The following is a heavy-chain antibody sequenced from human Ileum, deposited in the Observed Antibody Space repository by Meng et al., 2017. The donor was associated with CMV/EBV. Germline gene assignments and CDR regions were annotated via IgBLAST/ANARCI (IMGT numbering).Heavy chain of an antibody. D-gene: IGHD3-3*01. CDR3: ARGFTARDFRSGYHKGSMGY. CDR1: ENILPSSD. Sequence: CCATENILPSSDINWVRQATGQGLERMGWMNPNSGNTGYAQKFQGRGTMTRNTSISTAYMGLSSLRSEDTGVYYCARGFTARDFRSGYHKGSMGYWGQGTMVTVSS. J-gene: IGHJ4*02. CDR2: MNPNSGNT. V-gene: IGHV1-8*01.